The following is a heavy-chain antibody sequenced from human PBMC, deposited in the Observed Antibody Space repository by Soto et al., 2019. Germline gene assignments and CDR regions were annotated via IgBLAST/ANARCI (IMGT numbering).Heavy chain of an antibody. Sequence: SETLSLTCDVYGGSFSGYIWTWIRQTPGKGLQWIGQINHSGSANYNPSLKSRVTISVDTSKNQFSLKLSSVTAADTAVYYCARGAFGYSYGHGMDVWGQGTTVTVSS. V-gene: IGHV4-34*01. CDR2: INHSGSA. CDR3: ARGAFGYSYGHGMDV. J-gene: IGHJ6*02. D-gene: IGHD5-18*01. CDR1: GGSFSGYI.